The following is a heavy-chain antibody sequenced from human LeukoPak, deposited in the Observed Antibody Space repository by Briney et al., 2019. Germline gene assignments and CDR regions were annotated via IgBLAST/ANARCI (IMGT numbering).Heavy chain of an antibody. J-gene: IGHJ4*02. CDR2: ISSSGSTI. CDR3: ARGRGSYSYGYIYYFDY. V-gene: IGHV3-48*03. Sequence: GGSLRLSCAASGFTFSSYEMNWVRQAPGKGLEWVSYISSSGSTIYYADSAKGRFTISRDNAKNSLYLQMNSLRAEDTAVYYCARGRGSYSYGYIYYFDYWGQGTLVTVSS. D-gene: IGHD5-18*01. CDR1: GFTFSSYE.